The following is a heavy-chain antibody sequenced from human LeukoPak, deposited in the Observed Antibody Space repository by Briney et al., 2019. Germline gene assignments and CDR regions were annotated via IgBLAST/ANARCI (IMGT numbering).Heavy chain of an antibody. D-gene: IGHD6-13*01. CDR3: VTSTGQQFIPYDY. CDR2: IYGADAA. CDR1: GFNVSSNY. V-gene: IGHV3-66*02. Sequence: PGGSLRLSCAASGFNVSSNYMTWIRQAPGKGLEWVSLIYGADAAYYAESVRGRFMISRDNLKNTLFLQMNSLRVEDTALYYCVTSTGQQFIPYDYWGQGAHVTVFS. J-gene: IGHJ4*02.